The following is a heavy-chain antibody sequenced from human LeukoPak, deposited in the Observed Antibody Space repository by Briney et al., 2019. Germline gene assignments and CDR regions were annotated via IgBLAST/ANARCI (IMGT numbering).Heavy chain of an antibody. J-gene: IGHJ6*03. CDR1: GGSFSGYY. V-gene: IGHV4-34*01. CDR3: ASTRRDGSGSYYYYYYYMDV. Sequence: SETLSLTCAVYGGSFSGYYWSWIRQPPGKGLEWIGEVNHSGSTNYNPSLKSRVTISVDTSKNQFSLKLSSVTAADTAVYYCASTRRDGSGSYYYYYYYMDVWGKGTTVTVSS. D-gene: IGHD3-10*01. CDR2: VNHSGST.